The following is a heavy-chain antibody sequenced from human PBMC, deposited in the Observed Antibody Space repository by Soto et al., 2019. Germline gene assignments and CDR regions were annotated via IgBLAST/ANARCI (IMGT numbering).Heavy chain of an antibody. V-gene: IGHV1-69*06. J-gene: IGHJ5*02. CDR1: GGTFGSDA. CDR2: IIPIFGTT. D-gene: IGHD3-22*01. CDR3: ARDRTDSGYYTNWLDP. Sequence: SVKVSCKASGGTFGSDAITWVRRAPGQGLEWVGRIIPIFGTTNYAQNLQGRVTISADKSTLTSYMELHSLTSDDTALYYCARDRTDSGYYTNWLDPWGQGTQVTVSS.